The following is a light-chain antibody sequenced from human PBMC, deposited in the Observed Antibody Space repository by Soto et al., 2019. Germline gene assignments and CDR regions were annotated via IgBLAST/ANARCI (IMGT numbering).Light chain of an antibody. Sequence: EVVMTQSPATLSVSPGERATLSCRASHSVSNNLAWYQQKPGQAPRLLIYGASTRATDIPARFSGSGSGTEFTLTISSLQSEDFAVYYCQQYNNWPPLTFGQGTRLEIK. CDR2: GAS. V-gene: IGKV3-15*01. CDR1: HSVSNN. CDR3: QQYNNWPPLT. J-gene: IGKJ5*01.